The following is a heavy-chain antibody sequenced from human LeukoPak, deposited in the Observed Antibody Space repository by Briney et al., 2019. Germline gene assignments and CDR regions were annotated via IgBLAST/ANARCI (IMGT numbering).Heavy chain of an antibody. J-gene: IGHJ6*02. CDR3: ARVVTTYYYGMDV. V-gene: IGHV4-31*11. CDR2: IYYSGST. Sequence: PSETLSLTCAVYGGSFSGYYWSWIRQHPGKGLEWIGYIYYSGSTYYNPSLKSRVTISVDTSKNQFSLKLSSVTAADTAVYYCARVVTTYYYGMDVWGQGTTVTVSS. CDR1: GGSFSGYY. D-gene: IGHD2-21*02.